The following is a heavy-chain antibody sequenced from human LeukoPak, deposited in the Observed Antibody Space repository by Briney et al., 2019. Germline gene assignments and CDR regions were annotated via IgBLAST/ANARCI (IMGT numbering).Heavy chain of an antibody. CDR3: ARDWGAYYDSSGYYFDAFDI. CDR2: ISSSSSYI. CDR1: GFTFSSYS. Sequence: GGSLRLSCAASGFTFSSYSMNWVRQALGKGLEWVSSISSSSSYIYYADSVKGRFTISRDNAKNSLYLQMNSLRAEDTAVYYCARDWGAYYDSSGYYFDAFDIWGQGTMVTVSS. D-gene: IGHD3-22*01. V-gene: IGHV3-21*01. J-gene: IGHJ3*02.